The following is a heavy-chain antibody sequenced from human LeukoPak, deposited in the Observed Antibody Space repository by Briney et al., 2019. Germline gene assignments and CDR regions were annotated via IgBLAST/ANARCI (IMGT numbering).Heavy chain of an antibody. V-gene: IGHV3-48*04. J-gene: IGHJ5*02. Sequence: GGSLRLSCAASGFTFSSTGMNWVRQAPGKGLEWVSYISSATSTIYYADSVKGRFTISRDNAKNSLYLQMNSLRAEDTAVYYCVRDVTYYGGDWFDPWGQGTLVTVSS. CDR3: VRDVTYYGGDWFDP. D-gene: IGHD4-23*01. CDR1: GFTFSSTG. CDR2: ISSATSTI.